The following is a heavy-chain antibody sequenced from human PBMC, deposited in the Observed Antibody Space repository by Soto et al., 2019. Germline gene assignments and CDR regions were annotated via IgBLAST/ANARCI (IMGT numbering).Heavy chain of an antibody. J-gene: IGHJ4*02. CDR3: ARYSGRQWHYLDF. CDR1: GYSFASHW. V-gene: IGHV5-51*01. CDR2: IYPGDSDT. D-gene: IGHD1-26*01. Sequence: ESLNISCKGSGYSFASHWVAWVRQMPEKGLEWIGTIYPGDSDTKYSPAFRGQVTISADTSVSTAYLQWRSLEATDSAIYYWARYSGRQWHYLDFWGQGTLVTVS.